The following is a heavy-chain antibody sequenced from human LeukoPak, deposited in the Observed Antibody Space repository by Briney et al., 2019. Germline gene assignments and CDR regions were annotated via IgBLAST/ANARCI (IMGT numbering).Heavy chain of an antibody. J-gene: IGHJ3*02. Sequence: ASVKVSCKASGYTFTSYDINWVRQATGQGLEWMGWMNPNSGNTGYAQKLQGRVTMTTDTSTITAYMELRSLRSDDTAVYYCARGRSGSFYAGDAFDIWGQGTMVTVSS. CDR3: ARGRSGSFYAGDAFDI. CDR1: GYTFTSYD. V-gene: IGHV1-8*01. D-gene: IGHD3-10*01. CDR2: MNPNSGNT.